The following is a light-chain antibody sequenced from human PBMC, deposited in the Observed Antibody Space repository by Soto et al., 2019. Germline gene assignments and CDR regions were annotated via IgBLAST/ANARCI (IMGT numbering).Light chain of an antibody. CDR3: QQYGTSPLMYT. CDR2: GAS. CDR1: QSVTSSY. Sequence: EIVLTQSPGALSLSPGDRATLSCRASQSVTSSYLAWYQQKPGQAPRLLIYGASIRATGVPGRFSGSGSGTDFTLTITRLEPEDFAVYYCQQYGTSPLMYTFGQGTKLSIK. V-gene: IGKV3-20*01. J-gene: IGKJ2*01.